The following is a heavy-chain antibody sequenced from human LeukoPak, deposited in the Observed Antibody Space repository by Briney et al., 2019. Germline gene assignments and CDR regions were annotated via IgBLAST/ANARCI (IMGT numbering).Heavy chain of an antibody. V-gene: IGHV4-39*07. CDR2: IYYSGST. J-gene: IGHJ4*02. CDR3: ASRYDFWSGRFT. D-gene: IGHD3-3*01. Sequence: SETLSLTCTVSGGSISSYYWGWIRQPPGKGLEWIGSIYYSGSTYYNPSLKSRVTISVDTSKNQFSLKLSSVTAADTAVYYCASRYDFWSGRFTWGQGTLVTVSS. CDR1: GGSISSYY.